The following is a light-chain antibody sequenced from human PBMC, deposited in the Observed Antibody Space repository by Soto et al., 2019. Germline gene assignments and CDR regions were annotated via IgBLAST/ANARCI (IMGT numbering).Light chain of an antibody. V-gene: IGKV3-20*01. CDR2: GAS. CDR1: QSVSSSY. J-gene: IGKJ2*01. Sequence: EIVLRQSPGTLSLSPGERATLSCRASQSVSSSYLAWYQQKPGQAPRLLIYGASSRATGIPDRFSGSGSGTGFTLTISRLEPEDFAVYYCQQYGSSPPYTFGQGTKVDIK. CDR3: QQYGSSPPYT.